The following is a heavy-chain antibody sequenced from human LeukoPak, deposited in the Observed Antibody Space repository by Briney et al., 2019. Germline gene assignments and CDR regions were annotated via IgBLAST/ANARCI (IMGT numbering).Heavy chain of an antibody. CDR1: GFTFTKCA. V-gene: IGHV3-23*01. Sequence: GGSLRLSCVASGFTFTKCAMSWIRQAPGKGLEWVAIITATGDTAYYADSVKGRFTIPRDNSRNTVYMQMDSLRAEDTAIYYCAGDRNSDWYSPLDYWGQGSQVTVSP. CDR2: ITATGDTA. J-gene: IGHJ4*02. CDR3: AGDRNSDWYSPLDY. D-gene: IGHD6-19*01.